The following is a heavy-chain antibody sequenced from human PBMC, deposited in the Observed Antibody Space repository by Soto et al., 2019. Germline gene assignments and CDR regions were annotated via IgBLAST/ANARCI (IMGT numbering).Heavy chain of an antibody. Sequence: GESLKFSCKGSGYSFSSYWNGWVRQMPGKRLEWMWIIYPGDSDTRYSPSFQGQVTISAAKSISTSYLQWSSLKASDTAMYHCARFVSSGSPGYYFYGMDVWGQGTTVTASS. D-gene: IGHD3-22*01. J-gene: IGHJ6*02. CDR3: ARFVSSGSPGYYFYGMDV. CDR1: GYSFSSYW. CDR2: IYPGDSDT. V-gene: IGHV5-51*01.